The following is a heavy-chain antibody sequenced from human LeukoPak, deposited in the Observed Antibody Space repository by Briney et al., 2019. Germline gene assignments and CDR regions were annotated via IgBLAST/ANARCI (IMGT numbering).Heavy chain of an antibody. J-gene: IGHJ4*02. Sequence: GGSLRLSCAASGFTVSSNYMSWVRQAPGKGLEWVSVIYSGGSTYYADSVKGRFTISGDNSKNTLYLQMNSLRAEDTTVYYCARDPLHIAAAGTGGAGGWYYFDYWGQGTLVTVSS. CDR3: ARDPLHIAAAGTGGAGGWYYFDY. CDR2: IYSGGST. D-gene: IGHD6-13*01. V-gene: IGHV3-66*02. CDR1: GFTVSSNY.